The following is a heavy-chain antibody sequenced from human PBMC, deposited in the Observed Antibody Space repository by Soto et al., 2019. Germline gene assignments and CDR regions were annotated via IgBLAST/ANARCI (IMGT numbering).Heavy chain of an antibody. D-gene: IGHD3-22*01. J-gene: IGHJ3*02. V-gene: IGHV3-48*03. CDR3: AREGIDSGYGGAYDAFDI. CDR2: ISSSGSTI. CDR1: GFTFSSYE. Sequence: GGSLRLSCVASGFTFSSYEMNWVRQAPGKGLEWVSYISSSGSTIYYADSVKGRFTISRDNAKNSLYLQMNSLRAEDTAVYYCAREGIDSGYGGAYDAFDIWGQGTMVTVSS.